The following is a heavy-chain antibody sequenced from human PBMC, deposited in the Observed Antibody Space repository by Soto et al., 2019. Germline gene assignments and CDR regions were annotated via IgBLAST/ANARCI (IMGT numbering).Heavy chain of an antibody. V-gene: IGHV1-24*01. CDR2: FGPEDGQT. Sequence: ASVKVSCKVSGYSLTELSIHWVRQAPEKGLEWMGSFGPEDGQTINKQKFQDRVTMTGDTSSDTGYMELSNLRSEDTAIYYCATSLELPLGVDIWGQGTTVTVSS. CDR3: ATSLELPLGVDI. J-gene: IGHJ6*02. D-gene: IGHD1-7*01. CDR1: GYSLTELS.